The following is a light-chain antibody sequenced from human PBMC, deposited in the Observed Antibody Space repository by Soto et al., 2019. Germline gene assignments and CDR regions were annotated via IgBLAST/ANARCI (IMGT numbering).Light chain of an antibody. CDR2: DAF. CDR3: QQYDEWPLT. V-gene: IGKV3-15*01. J-gene: IGKJ4*01. Sequence: EIVLTQSPATLSMSPGERATLSCRASQNVKTRLAWYQQKPGQAPRLLIYDAFTRATGIPARFSGSASGTEFTLTISSLQSEDFAVYYCQQYDEWPLTFGGGTKVDIQ. CDR1: QNVKTR.